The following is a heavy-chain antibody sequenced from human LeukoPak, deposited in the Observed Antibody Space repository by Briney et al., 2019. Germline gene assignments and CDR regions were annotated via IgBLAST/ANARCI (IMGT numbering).Heavy chain of an antibody. D-gene: IGHD7-27*01. CDR3: AKAANWGSFDY. V-gene: IGHV3-30*18. J-gene: IGHJ4*02. Sequence: GGSLRLSCAASGFTFNSYGMHWVRQVPGKGLEWVAIISYDGTNKYYADSVKGRFTISRDSSKNTLYLQMNSLRPEDTAVYYCAKAANWGSFDYWGQGTLVTVSS. CDR1: GFTFNSYG. CDR2: ISYDGTNK.